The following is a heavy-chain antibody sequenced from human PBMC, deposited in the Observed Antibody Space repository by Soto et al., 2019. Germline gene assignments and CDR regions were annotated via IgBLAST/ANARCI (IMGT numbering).Heavy chain of an antibody. CDR3: ATGYDFWKQNVAFDI. J-gene: IGHJ3*02. D-gene: IGHD3-3*01. Sequence: GGSLRLSCAASGFTFSSYAMSWVRQAPGKGLEWVSAISGSGGSTYYADSVKGRFTISRDNSKNTLYLQMNSLRAEDTAVYYCATGYDFWKQNVAFDIGGKGTMFTVPS. V-gene: IGHV3-23*01. CDR2: ISGSGGST. CDR1: GFTFSSYA.